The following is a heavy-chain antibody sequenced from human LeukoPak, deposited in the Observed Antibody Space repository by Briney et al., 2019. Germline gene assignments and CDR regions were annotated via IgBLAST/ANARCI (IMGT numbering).Heavy chain of an antibody. CDR2: MNPNSGNT. CDR1: GYTFTSYD. Sequence: ASVKVSYKASGYTFTSYDINWVRQAAGQGLEWMGWMNPNSGNTGYAQKFQGRVTMTRNTSISTAYMELSSLRSEDTAVYYCARRPVASDAFDIWGQGTMVTVSS. V-gene: IGHV1-8*01. CDR3: ARRPVASDAFDI. J-gene: IGHJ3*02.